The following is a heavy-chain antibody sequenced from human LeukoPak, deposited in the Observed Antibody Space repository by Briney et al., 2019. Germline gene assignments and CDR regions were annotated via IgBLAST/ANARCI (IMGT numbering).Heavy chain of an antibody. CDR3: ARTRRLQYGDYDY. V-gene: IGHV1-2*02. Sequence: ASVKVSCKASGYTFTGFYMHWVGQAPGQGLEWMGWINPNSGDTNYAQKFQGRVTMTRDTSFSTASMELSRLKSDDTAVYYYARTRRLQYGDYDYWGQGTLVTVSS. D-gene: IGHD4-11*01. CDR1: GYTFTGFY. J-gene: IGHJ4*02. CDR2: INPNSGDT.